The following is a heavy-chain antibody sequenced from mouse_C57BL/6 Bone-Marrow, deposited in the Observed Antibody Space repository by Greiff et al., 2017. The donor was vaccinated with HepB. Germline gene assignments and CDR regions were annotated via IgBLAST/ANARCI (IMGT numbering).Heavy chain of an antibody. V-gene: IGHV1-64*01. D-gene: IGHD2-4*01. CDR1: GYTFTSYW. CDR2: IHPNSGST. CDR3: ARCDYDGDAMDY. J-gene: IGHJ4*01. Sequence: QVQLQQPGAELVKPGASVKLSCKASGYTFTSYWMHWVKQRPGQGLEWIGMIHPNSGSTNYNEKFKSKATLTVDKPSSTAYMQLSSLTSEDSAVYYCARCDYDGDAMDYWGQGTSVTVSS.